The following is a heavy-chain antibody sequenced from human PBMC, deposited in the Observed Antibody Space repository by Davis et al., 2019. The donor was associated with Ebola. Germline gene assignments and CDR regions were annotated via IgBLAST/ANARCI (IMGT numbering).Heavy chain of an antibody. J-gene: IGHJ5*02. V-gene: IGHV4-4*07. CDR3: ARGDYYDSSGYFLHWFDP. D-gene: IGHD3-22*01. Sequence: PSETLSLTCTVSGGSISSYYWSWIRQPAGKGLEWIGRIYTSGSTNYNPSLKSRVTMSVDTSKNQFSLKLSSVTAADTAVYYCARGDYYDSSGYFLHWFDPWGQGTLVTVSS. CDR1: GGSISSYY. CDR2: IYTSGST.